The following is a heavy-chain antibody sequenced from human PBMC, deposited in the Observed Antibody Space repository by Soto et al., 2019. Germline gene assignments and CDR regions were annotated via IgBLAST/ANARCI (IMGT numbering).Heavy chain of an antibody. CDR1: GFIFRSYA. CDR3: TRGPRSTSTGTGAF. J-gene: IGHJ4*02. D-gene: IGHD1-1*01. Sequence: GGSLRLSCLASGFIFRSYAMHWVRQVPGKGPEWVSRINDDGISTNYADSMKGRFTISRDNAKNTLYLQMNALRVEDTAVYYCTRGPRSTSTGTGAFWGQGTLVTVSS. CDR2: INDDGIST. V-gene: IGHV3-74*01.